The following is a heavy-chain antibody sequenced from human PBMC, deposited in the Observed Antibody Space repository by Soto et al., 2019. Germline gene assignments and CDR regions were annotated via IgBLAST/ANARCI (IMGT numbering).Heavy chain of an antibody. D-gene: IGHD3-22*01. CDR2: IYPGDSDT. CDR3: ARSYYDSRAPFYYFDY. J-gene: IGHJ4*02. CDR1: GYSFTSYW. V-gene: IGHV5-51*01. Sequence: PGESLKISCKGSGYSFTSYWIGWVRQMPGKGLEWMGIIYPGDSDTRYGPSFQGQVTISADKSISTAYLQWSSLKASDTAMYYCARSYYDSRAPFYYFDYWGQGTLVTVSS.